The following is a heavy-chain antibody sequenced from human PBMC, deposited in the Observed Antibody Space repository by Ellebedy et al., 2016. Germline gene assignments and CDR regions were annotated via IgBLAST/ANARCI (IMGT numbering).Heavy chain of an antibody. J-gene: IGHJ4*02. CDR2: ISTSGNT. V-gene: IGHV4-61*02. D-gene: IGHD3-16*01. CDR1: GGSINSGAYY. Sequence: SETLSLXXTVSGGSINSGAYYWTWLRQPSGKGPEWIGRISTSGNTIYNPSLRSRVTMSVDTSKNHFSLELTSVTVADTAVYYCATLTIPGGSDYWGQGALVTVSS. CDR3: ATLTIPGGSDY.